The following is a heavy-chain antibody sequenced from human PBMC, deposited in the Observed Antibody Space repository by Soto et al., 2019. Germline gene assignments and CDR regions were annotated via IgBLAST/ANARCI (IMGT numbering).Heavy chain of an antibody. J-gene: IGHJ6*02. CDR3: ARVKDRQQLGGNYYYILDV. V-gene: IGHV1-69*12. D-gene: IGHD3-3*02. CDR1: GGTFSTSA. CDR2: IMPVFATP. Sequence: QVQLMQSGAEVKKPGSSVKVSCKASGGTFSTSAISWVRQAPGEGLEWVGGIMPVFATPDYAQKFQGRVTISADESTTTAYLELTSLTTDDTAVYYCARVKDRQQLGGNYYYILDVLGQGTAITVSS.